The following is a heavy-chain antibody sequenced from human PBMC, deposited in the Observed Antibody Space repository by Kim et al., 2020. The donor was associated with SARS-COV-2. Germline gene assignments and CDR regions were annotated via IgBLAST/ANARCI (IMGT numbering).Heavy chain of an antibody. Sequence: KGRVTISVDTSKNQFSLKLSSVTAADTAVYYCARRALGYCSSTSCHNAFDIWGQGTMVTVSS. CDR3: ARRALGYCSSTSCHNAFDI. V-gene: IGHV4-59*08. J-gene: IGHJ3*02. D-gene: IGHD2-2*01.